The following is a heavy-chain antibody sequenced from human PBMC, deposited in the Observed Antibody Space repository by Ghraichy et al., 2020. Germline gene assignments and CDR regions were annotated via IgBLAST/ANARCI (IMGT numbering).Heavy chain of an antibody. CDR3: AKDASDYGMDV. Sequence: GALRLSCAASGFTFSRYGMHWVRQAPGKGLEWVAFIRYDGTTKYYVDSVKGRFTISRDNSKNTLDLQVNSLRAEDTAVYYCAKDASDYGMDVWGQGTTVTVSS. J-gene: IGHJ6*02. V-gene: IGHV3-30*02. CDR1: GFTFSRYG. CDR2: IRYDGTTK.